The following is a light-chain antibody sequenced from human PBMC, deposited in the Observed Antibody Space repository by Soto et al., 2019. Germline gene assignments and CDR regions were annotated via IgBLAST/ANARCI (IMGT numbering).Light chain of an antibody. V-gene: IGKV3-11*01. Sequence: DTVVTQSPATLSLSPGERATLSCRASQSVSSYLAWYQHKPGQAPRLLIYDASNRANGIPARFTGSGSGTDFTLTISSLEPEDFAVYFCQQRAGWPPTFGGGTKVDIK. J-gene: IGKJ4*01. CDR1: QSVSSY. CDR3: QQRAGWPPT. CDR2: DAS.